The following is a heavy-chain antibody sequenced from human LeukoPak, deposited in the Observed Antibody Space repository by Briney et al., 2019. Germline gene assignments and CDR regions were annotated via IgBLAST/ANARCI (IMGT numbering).Heavy chain of an antibody. CDR3: ARAPSEIGGYYPEYFRH. V-gene: IGHV3-7*01. D-gene: IGHD3-22*01. CDR2: INQDGSEI. Sequence: GGSLRLSCAASGFTFSNYWMSWVRQAPGKGLEWVANINQDGSEIYYVDSVKGRFTISRDNAKNTVSLQMNSLRAEDTGVYYCARAPSEIGGYYPEYFRHWGQGTLVTVSP. CDR1: GFTFSNYW. J-gene: IGHJ1*01.